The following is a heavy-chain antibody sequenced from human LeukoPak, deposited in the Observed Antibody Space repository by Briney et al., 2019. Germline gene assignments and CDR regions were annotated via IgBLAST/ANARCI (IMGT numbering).Heavy chain of an antibody. CDR1: GGSISSGNFY. V-gene: IGHV4-61*02. CDR3: ASLYGDYVEGGIWAFDI. CDR2: IYTSGST. D-gene: IGHD4-17*01. Sequence: SQTLSLTCTVSGGSISSGNFYWSWIRQPAGKGLEWIGRIYTSGSTNYNPSLKSQVTISIDTSKNQFSLKLSSVTAADTAVYYCASLYGDYVEGGIWAFDIWGQGTMVTVSS. J-gene: IGHJ3*02.